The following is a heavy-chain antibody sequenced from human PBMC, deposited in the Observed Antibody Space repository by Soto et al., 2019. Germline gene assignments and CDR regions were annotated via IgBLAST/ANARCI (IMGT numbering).Heavy chain of an antibody. D-gene: IGHD3-22*01. CDR2: IYWDDDK. J-gene: IGHJ3*02. CDR3: AHSESQYYYDSSGYLPAFDI. V-gene: IGHV2-5*02. Sequence: GLDLEWLALIYWDDDKRYSPSLKSRLTITKDTSKNQVVLTMTNMDPVDTATYYCAHSESQYYYDSSGYLPAFDIWGQGTMVTVSS.